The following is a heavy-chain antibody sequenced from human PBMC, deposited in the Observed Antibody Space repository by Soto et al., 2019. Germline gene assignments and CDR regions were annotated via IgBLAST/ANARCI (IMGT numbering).Heavy chain of an antibody. J-gene: IGHJ6*02. D-gene: IGHD6-6*01. V-gene: IGHV1-46*01. CDR2: INPSGGST. Sequence: GASVKVSCKASGYTFTSYYMHWVRQAPGQGLEWMGIINPSGGSTIYAQKFQGRVTMTEDTSTDTAYMELSSLRSEDTAVYYCATDVTRFPPWQLVRHYYGMDVWGQGTTVTVSS. CDR3: ATDVTRFPPWQLVRHYYGMDV. CDR1: GYTFTSYY.